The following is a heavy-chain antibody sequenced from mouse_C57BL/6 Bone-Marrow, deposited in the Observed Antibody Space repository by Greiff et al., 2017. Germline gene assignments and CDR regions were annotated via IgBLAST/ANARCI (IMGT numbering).Heavy chain of an antibody. D-gene: IGHD2-2*01. V-gene: IGHV1-64*01. CDR2: IHPNSGST. J-gene: IGHJ2*01. CDR3: ARKVTIYVYY. Sequence: QVQLQQPGAELVKPGASVTLSCKASGYTFTSYWMHWVKQRPGQGLEWIGMIHPNSGSTNYNEKFKSKATLTVDKSSSTAYMQLSSLTSEDSAVYYCARKVTIYVYYWGQGTTLTVSS. CDR1: GYTFTSYW.